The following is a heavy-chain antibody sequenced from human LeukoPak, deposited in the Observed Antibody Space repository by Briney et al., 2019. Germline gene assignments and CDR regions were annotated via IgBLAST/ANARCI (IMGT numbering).Heavy chain of an antibody. CDR3: VKDMKIKAAGYYFDY. D-gene: IGHD6-13*01. J-gene: IGHJ4*02. CDR1: GFTFSDYG. Sequence: GGSLRLSCAASGFTFSDYGMHWVRQAPGKGLEWVAVIANDGRDKKYADSVRGRFTISRDSSKNTVYLQMNSLRAEDTAVFYCVKDMKIKAAGYYFDYWGQGTLVTVSS. V-gene: IGHV3-30*18. CDR2: IANDGRDK.